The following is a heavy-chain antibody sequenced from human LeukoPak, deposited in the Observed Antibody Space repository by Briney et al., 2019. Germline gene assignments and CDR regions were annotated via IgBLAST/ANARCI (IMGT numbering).Heavy chain of an antibody. CDR2: ISSSGSTI. D-gene: IGHD2-21*01. J-gene: IGHJ3*02. V-gene: IGHV3-48*03. CDR1: GFTFSSYE. Sequence: GGSLRLSCAASGFTFSSYEMNWVRQAPGKGLEWVSYISSSGSTIYYADSVKGRFTISRDNAKNSLYLQMNSLRAEDTAVYYCARDVVGWVSRFDIWGQGTMVTVSS. CDR3: ARDVVGWVSRFDI.